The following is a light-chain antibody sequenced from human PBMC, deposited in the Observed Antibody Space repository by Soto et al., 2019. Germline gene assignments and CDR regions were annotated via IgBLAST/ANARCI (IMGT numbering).Light chain of an antibody. V-gene: IGKV3-20*01. J-gene: IGKJ3*01. CDR3: QQYGSSPFT. CDR2: GAS. CDR1: QSVSSSY. Sequence: EIVLTQSPGTLSLSPGERATLSCRASQSVSSSYLAWYQQKPGQTPRLLFYGASSRATGIPDRFSGSGSGRDFTLTFSRLQPEDFSVYYCQQYGSSPFTFGPGTKVDIK.